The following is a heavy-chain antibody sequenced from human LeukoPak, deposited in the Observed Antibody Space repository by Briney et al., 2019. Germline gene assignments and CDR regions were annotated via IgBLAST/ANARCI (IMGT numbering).Heavy chain of an antibody. V-gene: IGHV1-46*01. D-gene: IGHD6-19*01. CDR3: ARSMAGTENWFDP. CDR1: GYTFSSYY. Sequence: ASVRVSCTASGYTFSSYYMHWVRQAPGQGLEWMGIINPSGGSTSYAQKFQGRVTITRDTSASTAYMELSSLRSEDTAVYYCARSMAGTENWFDPWGQGTLVTVSS. CDR2: INPSGGST. J-gene: IGHJ5*02.